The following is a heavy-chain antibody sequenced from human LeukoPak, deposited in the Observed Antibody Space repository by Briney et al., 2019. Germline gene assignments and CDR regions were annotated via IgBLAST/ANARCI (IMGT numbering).Heavy chain of an antibody. D-gene: IGHD1-26*01. J-gene: IGHJ4*02. CDR1: GFTFSRYW. CDR2: INTDGRTI. CDR3: ARPSDEGAYSGSYWGDYLDY. V-gene: IGHV3-74*01. Sequence: GGSLRLSCAASGFTFSRYWMHWVRQAPGKGLVWVSRINTDGRTITYADSVKGRFTISRDNSKNTLFLQMNSLTSEDTAVYYCARPSDEGAYSGSYWGDYLDYWGQGTLVTVSS.